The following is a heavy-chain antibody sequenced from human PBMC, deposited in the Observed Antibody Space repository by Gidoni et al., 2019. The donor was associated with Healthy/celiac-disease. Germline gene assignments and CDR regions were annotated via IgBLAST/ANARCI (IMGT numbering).Heavy chain of an antibody. CDR3: AHLSFYDSSPYFDY. D-gene: IGHD3-22*01. CDR1: GFSLSTSGVG. CDR2: IYWDDDK. Sequence: MVTCTFSGFSLSTSGVGVGWIRQPPGKALEWLALIYWDDDKRYSPSLKSRLTITKDTSKNQVVLTMTNMDPVDTATYYCAHLSFYDSSPYFDYWGQGTLVTVSS. V-gene: IGHV2-5*02. J-gene: IGHJ4*02.